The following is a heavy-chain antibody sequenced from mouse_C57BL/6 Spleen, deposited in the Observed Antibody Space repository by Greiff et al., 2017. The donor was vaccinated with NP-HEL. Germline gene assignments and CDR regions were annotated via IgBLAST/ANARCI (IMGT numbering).Heavy chain of an antibody. J-gene: IGHJ4*01. V-gene: IGHV1-15*01. CDR1: GYTFTDYE. CDR2: IDPETGGT. CDR3: TIIYYDYAMDY. D-gene: IGHD2-4*01. Sequence: QVQLKESGAELVRPGASVTLSCKASGYTFTDYEMHWVKQTPVHGLEWIGAIDPETGGTAYNQKFKGKAILTADKSSSTAYMELRSLTSEDSAVYYCTIIYYDYAMDYWGQGTSVTVSS.